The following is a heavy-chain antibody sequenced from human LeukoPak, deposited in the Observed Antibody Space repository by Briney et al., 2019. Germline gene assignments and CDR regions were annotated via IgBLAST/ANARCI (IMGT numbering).Heavy chain of an antibody. J-gene: IGHJ4*02. CDR3: AKAPLYGSGSYLDY. Sequence: GGSLRLSCAASGFTFSSYAMSWVRQAPGKGLEWVSAISGSGGSTYYADSVKGRFTISRDNSKNTLYLQMNSLRAEDTAVYYCAKAPLYGSGSYLDYWGQGTLVTVSS. CDR2: ISGSGGST. CDR1: GFTFSSYA. V-gene: IGHV3-23*01. D-gene: IGHD3-10*01.